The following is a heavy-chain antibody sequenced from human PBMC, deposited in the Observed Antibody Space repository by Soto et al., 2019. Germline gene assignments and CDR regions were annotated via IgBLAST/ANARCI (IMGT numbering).Heavy chain of an antibody. CDR2: INSDGSST. J-gene: IGHJ4*02. V-gene: IGHV3-74*01. CDR3: AGYSGYELGFDY. CDR1: GFTFSSYW. Sequence: GGSLRLSCAASGFTFSSYWMHWVRQAPGKGLVWVSRINSDGSSTSYADSVKGRFTISRDNAKNTLYLQMNSLRAEDTAVYYCAGYSGYELGFDYWGQGTLVTVSS. D-gene: IGHD5-12*01.